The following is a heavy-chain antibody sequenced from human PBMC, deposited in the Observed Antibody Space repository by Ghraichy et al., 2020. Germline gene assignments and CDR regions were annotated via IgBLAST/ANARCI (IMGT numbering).Heavy chain of an antibody. CDR1: GGSISSYY. CDR3: ARHRLLEYDAFNI. D-gene: IGHD1-1*01. CDR2: IYYRGST. V-gene: IGHV4-59*08. J-gene: IGHJ3*02. Sequence: ESLNISCIVSGGSISSYYWSWIRQPPGKGLEWIGYIYYRGSTNYNPSLKSRVNISLDTSKNQFSVRLSPVTDATTAEYNCARHRLLEYDAFNIWGQGTMVTAPS.